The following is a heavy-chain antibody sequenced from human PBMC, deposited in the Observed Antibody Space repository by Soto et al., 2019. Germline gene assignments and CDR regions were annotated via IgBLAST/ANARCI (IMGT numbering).Heavy chain of an antibody. J-gene: IGHJ4*02. D-gene: IGHD1-7*01. Sequence: PSQTLSLTCAISGDSVSSNSAAWNWIRQSPSRGLEWLGRTYYRSKWYNDYAVSVKSRITINPDTSKNQFSLQLNSVTPEDTAVYFCARSLPSITGTTFDYWGQGTLVTVSS. CDR1: GDSVSSNSAA. CDR3: ARSLPSITGTTFDY. CDR2: TYYRSKWYN. V-gene: IGHV6-1*01.